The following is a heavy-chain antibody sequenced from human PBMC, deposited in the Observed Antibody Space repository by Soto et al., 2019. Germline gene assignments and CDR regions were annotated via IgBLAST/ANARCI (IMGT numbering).Heavy chain of an antibody. CDR1: GASIASDHW. D-gene: IGHD2-15*01. Sequence: QVQLQESGPGLMKPSETLSLTCAVSGASIASDHWWTWIRQPPGKGLEWIAEVRHTGSTEYSPSLRSRVTISVDKSKNQISLKVSSGTAADTAVYYCTRRPYRSTSGGIDYWGQGTLVTVSS. CDR3: TRRPYRSTSGGIDY. J-gene: IGHJ4*02. CDR2: VRHTGST. V-gene: IGHV4-4*02.